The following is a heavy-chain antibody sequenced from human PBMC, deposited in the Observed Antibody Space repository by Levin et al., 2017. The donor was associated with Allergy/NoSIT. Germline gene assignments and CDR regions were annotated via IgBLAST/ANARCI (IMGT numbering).Heavy chain of an antibody. J-gene: IGHJ6*02. Sequence: ASVKVSCKASGYTFTSYYMHWVRQAPGQGLEWMGIINPSGGSTSYAQKFQGRVTMTRDTSTSTVYMELSSLRSEDTAVYYCARDLGLWIVSYGMDVWGQGTTVTVSS. CDR1: GYTFTSYY. D-gene: IGHD3-22*01. CDR2: INPSGGST. CDR3: ARDLGLWIVSYGMDV. V-gene: IGHV1-46*01.